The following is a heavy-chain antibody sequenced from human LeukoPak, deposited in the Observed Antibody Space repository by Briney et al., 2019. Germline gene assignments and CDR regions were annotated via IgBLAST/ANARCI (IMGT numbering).Heavy chain of an antibody. CDR1: GGTFSSYA. D-gene: IGHD3-22*01. Sequence: ASVKVSCKASGGTFSSYAISWVRQAPGQGLEWMGGIIPIFGTANYAQKFRGRVTITADESTSTAYMELSSLRSEDTAVYYCARAPDYYDSSGYMYYFDYWGQGTLVTVSS. CDR2: IIPIFGTA. J-gene: IGHJ4*02. V-gene: IGHV1-69*13. CDR3: ARAPDYYDSSGYMYYFDY.